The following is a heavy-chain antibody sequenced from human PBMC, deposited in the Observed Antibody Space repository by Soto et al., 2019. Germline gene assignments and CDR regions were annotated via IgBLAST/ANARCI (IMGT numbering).Heavy chain of an antibody. J-gene: IGHJ5*02. CDR2: IYYSGST. V-gene: IGHV4-28*01. CDR1: GYSISSSNW. CDR3: ARSHSRFGPFNWFDP. D-gene: IGHD3-10*01. Sequence: KASETLSLTCAVSGYSISSSNWWGWIRQPPGKGLEWIGYIYYSGSTYYNPSLKSRVTMSVDTSKNQFSLKLSSVTAVDTAVYYCARSHSRFGPFNWFDPWGQGTLVTVSS.